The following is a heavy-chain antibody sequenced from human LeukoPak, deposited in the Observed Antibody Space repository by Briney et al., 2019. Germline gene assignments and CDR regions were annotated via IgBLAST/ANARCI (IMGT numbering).Heavy chain of an antibody. V-gene: IGHV3-30*18. J-gene: IGHJ4*02. Sequence: PGGSLRLSCAASGFTFSSYGMHWVRQAPGKGLEWVAVISYDGSNKYYADSVKGRFTISRDNSKNTQYLQMNSLRAEDTAVYYCAKDVDVLMVYGEAGFDYWGQGTLVTVSS. CDR3: AKDVDVLMVYGEAGFDY. D-gene: IGHD2-8*01. CDR2: ISYDGSNK. CDR1: GFTFSSYG.